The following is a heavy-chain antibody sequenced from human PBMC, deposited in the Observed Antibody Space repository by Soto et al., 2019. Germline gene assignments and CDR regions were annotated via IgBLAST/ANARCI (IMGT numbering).Heavy chain of an antibody. CDR1: GGSISSGGYY. D-gene: IGHD3-9*01. V-gene: IGHV4-31*03. CDR3: ARDALDENDY. CDR2: IYYSGST. J-gene: IGHJ4*02. Sequence: SETLSLTCTVSGGSISSGGYYWSWIRQHPGKGLEWIGYIYYSGSTYYNPSLKSRVTISVDTSKNQFSLKLSSVTAADTAVYYCARDALDENDYWGQGTLVTVSS.